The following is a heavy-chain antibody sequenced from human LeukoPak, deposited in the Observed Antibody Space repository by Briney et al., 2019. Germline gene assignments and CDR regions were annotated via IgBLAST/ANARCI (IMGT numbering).Heavy chain of an antibody. V-gene: IGHV3-30*04. CDR1: GFTFSSYA. Sequence: GGSPRLSCAASGFTFSSYAMHWVRQAPGKGLEWVAVISCDGSNKYYADSVKGRFTISRDNSKNTLYLQMNSLRAEDTAVYYCARDAPRNIAALDYWGQGTLVTVSS. J-gene: IGHJ4*02. D-gene: IGHD6-13*01. CDR3: ARDAPRNIAALDY. CDR2: ISCDGSNK.